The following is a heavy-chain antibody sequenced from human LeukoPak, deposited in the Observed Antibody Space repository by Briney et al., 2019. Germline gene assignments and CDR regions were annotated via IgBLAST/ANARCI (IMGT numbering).Heavy chain of an antibody. D-gene: IGHD5-18*01. V-gene: IGHV3-33*01. CDR2: IWYDGSNK. CDR3: ARDLSVDTAMVTYYYYYGMDV. J-gene: IGHJ6*02. CDR1: GFPFSSYG. Sequence: PGGSLRLSCAASGFPFSSYGMHWFRKAPGKGLEGVEVIWYDGSNKYYADSVKGRFTISRDNSKNTLYLQMNSLRAEDTAVYYCARDLSVDTAMVTYYYYYGMDVWGQGTTVTVSS.